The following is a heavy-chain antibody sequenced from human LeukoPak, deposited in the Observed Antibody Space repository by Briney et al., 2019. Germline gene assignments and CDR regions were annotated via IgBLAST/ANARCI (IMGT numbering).Heavy chain of an antibody. D-gene: IGHD6-19*01. J-gene: IGHJ3*02. CDR1: GGTFSSYA. CDR3: ACGYSSGIGAFDI. Sequence: SVKVSCKASGGTFSSYAISWGRQAPGQGLKWMGGIIPIFGTAIYAQKFQGRVTITTDESTSTAYMELSSLRSEDTAVYSCACGYSSGIGAFDIWGQGTMVTVSS. V-gene: IGHV1-69*05. CDR2: IIPIFGTA.